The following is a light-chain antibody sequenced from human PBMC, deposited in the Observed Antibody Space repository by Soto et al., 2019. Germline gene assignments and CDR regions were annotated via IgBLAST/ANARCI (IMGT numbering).Light chain of an antibody. Sequence: DMPMTQSPSSLSASVGDRVSITCRSSQNISNYLHWYQQRPGKAPKLLIYAASNLRSGVASRFSGSGSGTNFPLTISSLQSEDFATYYCQQSYSIPRLTFGPGTRVEIK. CDR3: QQSYSIPRLT. J-gene: IGKJ3*01. V-gene: IGKV1-39*01. CDR1: QNISNY. CDR2: AAS.